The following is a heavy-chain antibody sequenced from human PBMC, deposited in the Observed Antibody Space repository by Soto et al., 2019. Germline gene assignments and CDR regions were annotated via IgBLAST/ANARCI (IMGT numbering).Heavy chain of an antibody. D-gene: IGHD5-18*01. J-gene: IGHJ4*02. CDR1: GGSISSGGYY. CDR2: IYYSGST. V-gene: IGHV4-31*03. CDR3: ARDADTAMVTGSYFDY. Sequence: SETLSLTCTVSGGSISSGGYYWSWIRQHPGKGLEWIGYIYYSGSTYYNPSLKSRVTISVDTSKNQFSLKLSSVTAADTAVYYCARDADTAMVTGSYFDYWGQGTLVTVSS.